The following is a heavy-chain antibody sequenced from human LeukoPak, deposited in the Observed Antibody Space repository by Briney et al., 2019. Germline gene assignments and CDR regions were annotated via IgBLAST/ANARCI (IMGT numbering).Heavy chain of an antibody. CDR1: GFTFSSYA. D-gene: IGHD2-21*02. V-gene: IGHV3-23*01. Sequence: GGSLRLSCAASGFTFSSYAVTWVRQAPGKGLEWVSGISGRGGSTYYADSVKGRFTISRDNSKNTLYLQMNSLRAEDTAVYYCARDRALVVVTAILDYWGQGTLVTVSS. CDR3: ARDRALVVVTAILDY. CDR2: ISGRGGST. J-gene: IGHJ4*02.